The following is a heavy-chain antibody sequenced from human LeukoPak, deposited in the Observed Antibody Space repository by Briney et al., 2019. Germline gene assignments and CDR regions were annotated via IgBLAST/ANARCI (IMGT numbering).Heavy chain of an antibody. CDR3: ARDYYGDYGD. Sequence: PGGSLRLSCAASGFTFSSYEMNWVRQAPGKGLEWVSYISSSGSTIYYADSVKGRFTISRDNAKSSLYLQMNSLRAEDTAVYYCARDYYGDYGDWRQGTLVTVSS. CDR1: GFTFSSYE. J-gene: IGHJ4*02. D-gene: IGHD4-17*01. V-gene: IGHV3-48*03. CDR2: ISSSGSTI.